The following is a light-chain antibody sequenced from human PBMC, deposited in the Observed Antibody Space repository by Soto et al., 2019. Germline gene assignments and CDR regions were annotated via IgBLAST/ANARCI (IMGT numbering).Light chain of an antibody. J-gene: IGLJ2*01. CDR3: SSYTSSSTLVV. Sequence: QSALTQPASVSGSPGQSITISCTGTSSDVGGYNYVSWYQQHPGKAPKLMIYDVSNRPSGFSNRFSCSKSGNTASLTISGLQAEDEADYYCSSYTSSSTLVVVGGGTMVTV. CDR1: SSDVGGYNY. CDR2: DVS. V-gene: IGLV2-14*01.